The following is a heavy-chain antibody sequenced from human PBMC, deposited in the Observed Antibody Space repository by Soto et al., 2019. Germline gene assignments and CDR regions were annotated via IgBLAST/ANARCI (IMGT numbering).Heavy chain of an antibody. CDR3: ARRGPGTYFDY. CDR2: ISGSGGST. J-gene: IGHJ4*02. Sequence: LSYAASGFTFSSHAMRWVRQAPGKGLEWVSVISGSGGSTYYADSVKGRFTISRDNSKNTLYLQMNSLRAEDTAVYYCARRGPGTYFDYWGQGTLVTVSS. V-gene: IGHV3-23*01. CDR1: GFTFSSHA. D-gene: IGHD6-13*01.